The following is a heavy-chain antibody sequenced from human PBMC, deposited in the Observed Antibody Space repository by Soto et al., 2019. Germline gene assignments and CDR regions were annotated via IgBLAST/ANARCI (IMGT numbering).Heavy chain of an antibody. CDR1: GFTFSSYG. CDR3: ARDSSRGYSYERGLWYYGMDV. Sequence: XEFLRLSSAASGFTFSSYGMNWVRQAPGKGLEWVSYISSSSSTIYYADSVKGRFTISRDNAKNSLYLQMNSLRDEDTAVYYCARDSSRGYSYERGLWYYGMDVWGQGTTVTVSS. CDR2: ISSSSSTI. J-gene: IGHJ6*02. D-gene: IGHD5-18*01. V-gene: IGHV3-48*02.